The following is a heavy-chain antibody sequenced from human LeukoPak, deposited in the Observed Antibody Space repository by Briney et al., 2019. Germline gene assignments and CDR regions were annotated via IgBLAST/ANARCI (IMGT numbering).Heavy chain of an antibody. J-gene: IGHJ4*02. CDR3: GRVIAGAIDY. CDR2: INLDGSER. Sequence: GGSPRLFCAASGFTFSGHSMTWVRQAPGKGLEWVANINLDGSERFYVDFVKGRFTISRDNADNSMYLQMNSLRAEDTAVYYCGRVIAGAIDYWGQGTLVTVSS. V-gene: IGHV3-7*01. D-gene: IGHD6-13*01. CDR1: GFTFSGHS.